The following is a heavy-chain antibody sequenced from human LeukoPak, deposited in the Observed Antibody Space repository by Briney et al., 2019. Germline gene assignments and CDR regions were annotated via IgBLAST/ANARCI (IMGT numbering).Heavy chain of an antibody. D-gene: IGHD5-18*01. CDR2: MNPNSGNT. CDR3: ATSDPGEHGQLWFLGFDY. J-gene: IGHJ4*02. V-gene: IGHV1-8*03. CDR1: GYTFTSYD. Sequence: GPVKVSCKASGYTFTSYDINWVRQATGQGLEWMGWMNPNSGNTGYAQKFQGRVTITRNTSISTAYMELSSLRSEGTAVYYCATSDPGEHGQLWFLGFDYWGQGTLVTVSS.